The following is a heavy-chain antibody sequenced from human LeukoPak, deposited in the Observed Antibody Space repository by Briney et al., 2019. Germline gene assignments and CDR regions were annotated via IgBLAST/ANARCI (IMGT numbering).Heavy chain of an antibody. CDR3: AKDTAAGHPYYIDV. V-gene: IGHV3-23*01. Sequence: GGSLRLSCAATGFTLTSYGMSWVRQAPGKGLEWVSGISDSGGSTYYADSVKGRFTISRDNSKNTLYLQMNSLRAEDTAVYYCAKDTAAGHPYYIDVWGKGTTVTISS. CDR1: GFTLTSYG. D-gene: IGHD6-13*01. CDR2: ISDSGGST. J-gene: IGHJ6*03.